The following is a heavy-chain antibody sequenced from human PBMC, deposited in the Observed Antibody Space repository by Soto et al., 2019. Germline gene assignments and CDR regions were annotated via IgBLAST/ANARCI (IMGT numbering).Heavy chain of an antibody. D-gene: IGHD5-18*01. CDR2: ISNIGSTM. CDR1: GFTFSSSE. J-gene: IGHJ4*02. Sequence: GGSLRLSCAVSGFTFSSSEMNWVRQAPGKGLEWVSYISNIGSTMYYADSVKGRFTISRDNAKNSLYLQMNSLRAEDTAVYYCARGDSYGLDYWGQGALVTVSS. CDR3: ARGDSYGLDY. V-gene: IGHV3-48*03.